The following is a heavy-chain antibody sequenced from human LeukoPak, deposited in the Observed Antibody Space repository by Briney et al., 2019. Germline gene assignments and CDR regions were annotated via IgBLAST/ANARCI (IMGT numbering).Heavy chain of an antibody. J-gene: IGHJ4*02. CDR2: VGINGAST. V-gene: IGHV3-23*01. CDR1: GFTFSSYG. Sequence: GGSLRLSCAASGFTFSSYGMSWVRQAPGKGLEWVSVVGINGASTFYADSVKGRFTISRDNSKNTLYLQMNSLRAEDTAVYYCARDRLHYDSLTGYPADWGQGTLVTVSS. D-gene: IGHD3-9*01. CDR3: ARDRLHYDSLTGYPAD.